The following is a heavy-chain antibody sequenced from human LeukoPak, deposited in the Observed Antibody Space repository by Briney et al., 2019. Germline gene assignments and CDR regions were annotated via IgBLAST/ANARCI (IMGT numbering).Heavy chain of an antibody. Sequence: TVKVSCKASGGTFSSYAISWVRQAPGQGLEWMGRIIPILGIANYAQKFQGRVTITADKSTSTAYMELSSLRSEDTAVYYCASHESVGATTPNDYWGQGTLVTVSS. D-gene: IGHD1-26*01. V-gene: IGHV1-69*04. CDR1: GGTFSSYA. J-gene: IGHJ4*02. CDR3: ASHESVGATTPNDY. CDR2: IIPILGIA.